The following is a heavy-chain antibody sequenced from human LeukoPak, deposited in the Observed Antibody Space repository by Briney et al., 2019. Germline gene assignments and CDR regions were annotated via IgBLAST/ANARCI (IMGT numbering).Heavy chain of an antibody. CDR2: INAYNSNT. V-gene: IGHV1-18*04. Sequence: ASVKVSCKASGYTFTSYGVSWVRQAPGQGLEWIGWINAYNSNTNYAQKLQGRVTMTTDTSTSTAYMELRSLRSDDTAVYYCARGGGYCSSTSCYTGLIRGWFDPWGQGTLVTVSS. J-gene: IGHJ5*02. D-gene: IGHD2-2*02. CDR3: ARGGGYCSSTSCYTGLIRGWFDP. CDR1: GYTFTSYG.